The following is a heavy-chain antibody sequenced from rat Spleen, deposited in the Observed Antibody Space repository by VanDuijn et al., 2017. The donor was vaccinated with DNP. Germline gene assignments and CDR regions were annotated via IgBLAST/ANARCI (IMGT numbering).Heavy chain of an antibody. D-gene: IGHD4-3*01. CDR1: GFTFSDYA. V-gene: IGHV5-22*01. CDR3: IRWNSGHFDY. CDR2: IGSDGYAP. Sequence: EVQLVESGGGLVQPGNSLKLSCADSGFTFSDYAMAWVRQSPKKALEWVAYIGSDGYAPYYGDSVKGRFAISRDNAKSTLYLQMNSLRSEDMATYYCIRWNSGHFDYWGQGVMVTVSS. J-gene: IGHJ2*01.